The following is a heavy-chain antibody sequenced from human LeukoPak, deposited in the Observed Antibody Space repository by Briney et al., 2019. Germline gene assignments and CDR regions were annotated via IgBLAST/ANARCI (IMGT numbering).Heavy chain of an antibody. V-gene: IGHV4-39*07. D-gene: IGHD3-16*01. CDR3: ARDLWGMPGD. CDR2: IYHSGST. Sequence: SETLSLTCTVSGGSISSSSYYWGWIRQPPGKGLEWIGSIYHSGSTNYNPSLKSRVTISVDKSKNQFSLKLSSVTAADTAVYYCARDLWGMPGDWGQGTLVTVSS. CDR1: GGSISSSSYY. J-gene: IGHJ4*02.